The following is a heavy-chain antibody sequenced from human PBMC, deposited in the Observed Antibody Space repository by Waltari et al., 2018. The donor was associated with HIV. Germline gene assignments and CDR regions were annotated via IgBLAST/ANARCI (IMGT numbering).Heavy chain of an antibody. V-gene: IGHV3-7*01. CDR1: GFTFSCHW. J-gene: IGHJ6*02. D-gene: IGHD5-12*01. Sequence: EVQVVESGGGLVQPGGSLRLSWEGFGFTFSCHWLCWVRQAPGKGLEWVANIKHDGSERYFVDSVKGRFAISRDNANNSLFLQMNSLRAEDTAVYYCARDVMGIVAKPYGVDVWGQGTTVTVSS. CDR2: IKHDGSER. CDR3: ARDVMGIVAKPYGVDV.